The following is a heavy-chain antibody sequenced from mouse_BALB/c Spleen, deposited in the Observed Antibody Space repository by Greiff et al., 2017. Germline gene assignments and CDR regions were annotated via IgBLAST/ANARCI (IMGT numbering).Heavy chain of an antibody. V-gene: IGHV5-4*02. D-gene: IGHD5-1*01. CDR1: GFTFSDYY. Sequence: EVKLMESGGGLVKPGGSLKLSCAASGFTFSDYYMYWVRQTPEKRLEWVATISDGGSYTYYPDSVKGRFTISRDNAKNNLYLQRSSLKSKDTAMYYCARNGDEYAGFAYWGQGTLVTVSA. CDR2: ISDGGSYT. CDR3: ARNGDEYAGFAY. J-gene: IGHJ3*01.